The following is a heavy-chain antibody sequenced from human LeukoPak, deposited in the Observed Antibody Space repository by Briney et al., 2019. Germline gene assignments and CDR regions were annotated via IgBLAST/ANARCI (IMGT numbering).Heavy chain of an antibody. CDR1: GFTFSDYW. J-gene: IGHJ4*02. Sequence: GGSLRLSCAASGFTFSDYWMTWVRQAPGKGLEWVANIKQDGSETYYVDSVRGRFTISRDNARKSLYLQMNSLGAEDTAVYFCARDCFAENNYWGQGILVTVSS. V-gene: IGHV3-7*01. D-gene: IGHD2-21*01. CDR3: ARDCFAENNY. CDR2: IKQDGSET.